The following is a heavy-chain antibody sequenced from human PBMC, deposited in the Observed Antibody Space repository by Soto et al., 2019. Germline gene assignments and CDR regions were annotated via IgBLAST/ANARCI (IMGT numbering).Heavy chain of an antibody. CDR3: ARTGIDFWSGYYTGWFVP. Sequence: SATLALTCTVSGGSISSSSYYWGWIRQPPGKGLEWVWSIYYSVSTYYNPSLKSRVTISVDTSKNQFSLKLSSVTAADTAVYYCARTGIDFWSGYYTGWFVPWGQGTLVT. V-gene: IGHV4-39*01. D-gene: IGHD3-3*01. CDR2: IYYSVST. J-gene: IGHJ5*02. CDR1: GGSISSSSYY.